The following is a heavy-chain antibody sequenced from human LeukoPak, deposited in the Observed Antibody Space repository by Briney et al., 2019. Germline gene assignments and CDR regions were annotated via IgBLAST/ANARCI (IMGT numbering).Heavy chain of an antibody. CDR3: AKYSVTIAGHQETYFDY. J-gene: IGHJ4*02. CDR2: ISIRGTT. CDR1: GFTFNNYA. V-gene: IGHV3-23*01. D-gene: IGHD6-13*01. Sequence: PGGSLRLSCAASGFTFNNYAMSWVRQAPGKGLEWVSAISIRGTTYYLDSVRGRFTISRDNSKNTLYLQMNTLRAEDTAIYYCAKYSVTIAGHQETYFDYWGQGTLVTVSS.